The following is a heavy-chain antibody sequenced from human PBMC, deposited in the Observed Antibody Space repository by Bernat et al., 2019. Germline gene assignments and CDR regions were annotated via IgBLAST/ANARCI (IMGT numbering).Heavy chain of an antibody. Sequence: EVQLVESGGGLVKPGGSLRLSCAASGFTFSSYSMNWVRQAPGKGLEWVSYISSSSSYIYYEDSVKGRFTIARDNAKNWLYLQMNSLRAEDTAVYYCARDYGDYYFDYWGQGTLVTVSS. J-gene: IGHJ4*02. CDR2: ISSSSSYI. V-gene: IGHV3-21*05. CDR1: GFTFSSYS. CDR3: ARDYGDYYFDY. D-gene: IGHD4-17*01.